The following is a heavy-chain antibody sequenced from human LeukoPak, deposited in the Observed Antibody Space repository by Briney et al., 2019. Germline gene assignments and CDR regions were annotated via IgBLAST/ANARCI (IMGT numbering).Heavy chain of an antibody. V-gene: IGHV1-2*02. J-gene: IGHJ6*03. CDR1: GYTFTGYY. CDR3: ARRLWFGEFYYYYYMDV. D-gene: IGHD3-10*01. CDR2: INPKSGGT. Sequence: ASVTVSCKASGYTFTGYYMYWVRQAPGQGLEWMGWINPKSGGTNYAQKFQGRVTMTSDTSISTAYMELSRLRSDDTAVYYCARRLWFGEFYYYYYMDVWGKGTTVTVSS.